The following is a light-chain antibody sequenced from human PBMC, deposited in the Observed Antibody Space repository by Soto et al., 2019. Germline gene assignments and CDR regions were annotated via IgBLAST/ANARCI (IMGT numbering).Light chain of an antibody. CDR1: QSISTW. CDR3: QQYDSSPLT. CDR2: KAS. Sequence: DIPMTQSPSTLSASVGDRVTITCRASQSISTWLAWYQQRPGKAPKLLIYKASSLESGVPSRFSGSRSGTEFTLTISSLQPDDFATYSCQQYDSSPLTFGGGTKVEI. V-gene: IGKV1-5*03. J-gene: IGKJ4*01.